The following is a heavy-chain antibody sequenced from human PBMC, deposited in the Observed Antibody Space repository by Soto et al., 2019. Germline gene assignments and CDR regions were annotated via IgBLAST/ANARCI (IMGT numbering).Heavy chain of an antibody. V-gene: IGHV1-18*01. D-gene: IGHD2-2*01. CDR1: GYTFTSYG. J-gene: IGHJ5*02. CDR2: ISAYNGNT. CDR3: ARAVIVLVPAAIPGWFDP. Sequence: QVQLVQSGAEVKKPGASVKVSCKASGYTFTSYGISWVRQAPGQGLEWMGWISAYNGNTNYAQKLRGRVTMTTDTSTSTAYMELRSLRSDDTAVYYCARAVIVLVPAAIPGWFDPWGQGTLVTVSS.